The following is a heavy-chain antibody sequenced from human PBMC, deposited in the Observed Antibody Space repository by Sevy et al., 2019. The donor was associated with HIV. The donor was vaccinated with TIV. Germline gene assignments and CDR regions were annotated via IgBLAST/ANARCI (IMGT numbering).Heavy chain of an antibody. CDR2: IYRGGNT. CDR1: GFSVSAKH. CDR3: ARDPDSSLDAFDL. V-gene: IGHV3-53*01. D-gene: IGHD3-22*01. J-gene: IGHJ3*01. Sequence: GGSLRLSCAASGFSVSAKHMNWVRQAPGRGLEWVSVIYRGGNTYYADSVKGRSTISRDDSKNTLYLQLNSLRAEDTAVYYCARDPDSSLDAFDLWGQGTMVTVSS.